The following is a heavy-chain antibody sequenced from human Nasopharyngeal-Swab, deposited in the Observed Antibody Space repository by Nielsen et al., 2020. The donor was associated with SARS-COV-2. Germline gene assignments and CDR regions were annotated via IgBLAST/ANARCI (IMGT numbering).Heavy chain of an antibody. CDR3: AREWIQYYYYMDV. CDR1: GFTFSSYA. J-gene: IGHJ6*03. V-gene: IGHV3-30*04. CDR2: ISYDGSNK. Sequence: GESLEISCAASGFTFSSYAMHWVRQAPGKGLEWVAVISYDGSNKYYADSVKGRFTISRDNSKNTLYLQMNSLRAEDTAVYYCAREWIQYYYYMDVWGKGTTVTVSS. D-gene: IGHD5-18*01.